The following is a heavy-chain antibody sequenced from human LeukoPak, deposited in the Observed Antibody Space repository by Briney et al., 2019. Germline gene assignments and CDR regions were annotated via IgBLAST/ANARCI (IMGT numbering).Heavy chain of an antibody. V-gene: IGHV3-13*04. Sequence: PGGSLRLSCAASGFSFYSYDMHCVRQATGKGLEWVSAISTAGETFYPGSVKGRFTISRENPKNSFYLQMNSLRAGDTAVYYCARSSAFDIWGQGTMVTVSS. J-gene: IGHJ3*02. CDR3: ARSSAFDI. CDR1: GFSFYSYD. CDR2: ISTAGET.